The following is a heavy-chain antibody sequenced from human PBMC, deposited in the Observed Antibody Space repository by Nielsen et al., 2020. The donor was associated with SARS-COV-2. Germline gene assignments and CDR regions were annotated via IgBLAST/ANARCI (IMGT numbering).Heavy chain of an antibody. V-gene: IGHV3-30*02. CDR3: AKEGDDDFAVMVESLGMDV. CDR2: IRYDGRKT. D-gene: IGHD2-15*01. J-gene: IGHJ6*02. CDR1: GFTFSSYG. Sequence: GGSLRLSCAASGFTFSSYGMHWVRQPPGKGLEWVAVIRYDGRKTYYADSVKGRFTISRDNSKNMLYLEMHSLRGEDTAVYYCAKEGDDDFAVMVESLGMDVWGQGTTVSVSS.